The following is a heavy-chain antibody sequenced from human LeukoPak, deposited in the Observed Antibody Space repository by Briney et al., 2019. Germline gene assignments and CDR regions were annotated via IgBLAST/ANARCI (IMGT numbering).Heavy chain of an antibody. CDR1: GFTFSSYA. CDR3: VRSSGGKGGPGIRYFDY. V-gene: IGHV3-23*03. D-gene: IGHD4-23*01. CDR2: SYTGGSA. J-gene: IGHJ4*02. Sequence: GGSLRLSCAASGFTFSSYAMSWVRQAPGKGLEWISVSYTGGSAYYADSVKGRFTISRDNSKNAFYLQMHSLSAGDTAVYYCVRSSGGKGGPGIRYFDYWGQGTLVTVSS.